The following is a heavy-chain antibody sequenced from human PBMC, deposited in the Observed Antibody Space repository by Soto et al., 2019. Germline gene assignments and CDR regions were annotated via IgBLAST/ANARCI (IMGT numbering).Heavy chain of an antibody. J-gene: IGHJ4*02. V-gene: IGHV4-31*03. CDR3: ARVLGGDFWSGYQNYFDY. D-gene: IGHD3-3*01. CDR1: GGSISSGGYY. Sequence: ASETLSLTCTVSGGSISSGGYYWSWIRQHPGKGLEWIGYIYYSGSTYYNPSLKSRVTISVDTSKNQFSLKLSSVTAADTAVYYCARVLGGDFWSGYQNYFDYWGQGTLVTVSS. CDR2: IYYSGST.